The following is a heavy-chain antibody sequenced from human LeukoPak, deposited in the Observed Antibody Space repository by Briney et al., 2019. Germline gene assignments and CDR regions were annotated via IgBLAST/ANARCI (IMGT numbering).Heavy chain of an antibody. V-gene: IGHV3-30*18. J-gene: IGHJ6*02. CDR3: AKQPPNKRNGMDV. Sequence: GGSLRLSCAASGFTFSSYGMHWVRQAPGKGLEWVAVISYDGSNKYYADSVKGRFTISRDNSKNTLYLQMNSLRAEDTAVCYCAKQPPNKRNGMDVWGQGTTVTVSS. CDR2: ISYDGSNK. CDR1: GFTFSSYG.